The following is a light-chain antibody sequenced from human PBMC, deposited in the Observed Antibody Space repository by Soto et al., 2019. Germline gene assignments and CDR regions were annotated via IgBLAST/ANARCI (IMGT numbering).Light chain of an antibody. Sequence: DMQMTQSPSSLSASVGDRVTITCRASQGLGNYLAWYQQKPGKAPKLLIYSASSLQSGVPSRFSGSGSGTDFTLTISGLQPEDVATYYCQTYNGPPLSLGGGTKVEI. CDR3: QTYNGPPLS. J-gene: IGKJ4*01. CDR1: QGLGNY. V-gene: IGKV1-27*01. CDR2: SAS.